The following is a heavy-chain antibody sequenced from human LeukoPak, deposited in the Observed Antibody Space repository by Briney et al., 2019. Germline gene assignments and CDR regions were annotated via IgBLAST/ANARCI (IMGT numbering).Heavy chain of an antibody. Sequence: SETLSLTCTVSGGSIHSGRYYWSWIRQPAGRGLEWIWHISTSGRTSYSPSLQSRVTKSVDTSKHQFSLKMSSVSAADTAVYYCARGLHGYTYGYVPWELYYYMDVWGKGTTVTISS. CDR2: ISTSGRT. V-gene: IGHV4-61*09. J-gene: IGHJ6*03. CDR3: ARGLHGYTYGYVPWELYYYMDV. CDR1: GGSIHSGRYY. D-gene: IGHD5-18*01.